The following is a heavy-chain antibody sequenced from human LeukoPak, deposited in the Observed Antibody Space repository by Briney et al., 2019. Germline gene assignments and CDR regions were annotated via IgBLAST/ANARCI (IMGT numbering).Heavy chain of an antibody. CDR1: GGSISSYY. CDR3: ARARRSFATEWFDP. D-gene: IGHD3-16*01. J-gene: IGHJ5*02. V-gene: IGHV4-59*01. Sequence: ASETLSLTCTVSGGSISSYYWSWIRQPPGKGLEWIGYIYYSGSTNYNPSLKRRVTISVDTSKNQFSLKLSSVTAADTAVYYCARARRSFATEWFDPWGQGTLVTVSS. CDR2: IYYSGST.